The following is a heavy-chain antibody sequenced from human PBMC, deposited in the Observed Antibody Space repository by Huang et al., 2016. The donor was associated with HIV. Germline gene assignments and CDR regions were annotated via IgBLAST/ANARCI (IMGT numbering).Heavy chain of an antibody. CDR3: ATGFDVFFDF. CDR2: FGPESGGT. CDR1: EYTLTELS. Sequence: QVQLVQSRAEVKKPGASVKVSCKVSEYTLTELSIHWVRQPPGKGREWMGGFGPESGGTSYAQKCQGRGTMTEETATETAFMDLSGVRPEDTAVYYCATGFDVFFDFWGQGTLVTVSS. D-gene: IGHD3-9*01. J-gene: IGHJ4*02. V-gene: IGHV1-24*01.